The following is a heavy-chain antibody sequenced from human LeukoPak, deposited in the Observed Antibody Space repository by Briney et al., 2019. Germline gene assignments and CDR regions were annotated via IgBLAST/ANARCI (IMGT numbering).Heavy chain of an antibody. CDR3: ARGPGFGYFDL. J-gene: IGHJ2*01. CDR2: INPNSGGT. D-gene: IGHD1-14*01. V-gene: IGHV1-2*02. Sequence: ASVKDFCKASGYNFTGYYMHWVRQDPGQGLEWMGWINPNSGGTNYAQKFQGRVTMTRDTSISTAYMELSRLRSDDTAVYYCARGPGFGYFDLWGRGTLVTVSS. CDR1: GYNFTGYY.